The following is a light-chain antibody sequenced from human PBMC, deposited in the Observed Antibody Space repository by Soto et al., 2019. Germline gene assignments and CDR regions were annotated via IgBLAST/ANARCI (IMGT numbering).Light chain of an antibody. CDR3: QTWGTGIQV. CDR1: SGHSSYA. V-gene: IGLV4-69*01. J-gene: IGLJ2*01. CDR2: LNSDGSH. Sequence: QLVLTQSRSASASLGASVKLTCTLSSGHSSYAIAWHQQQPEKGPRYLMKLNSDGSHSQGDGIPDRFSGSSSGAERYLTISSLQSEDEADYYCQTWGTGIQVFGGGTQLTVL.